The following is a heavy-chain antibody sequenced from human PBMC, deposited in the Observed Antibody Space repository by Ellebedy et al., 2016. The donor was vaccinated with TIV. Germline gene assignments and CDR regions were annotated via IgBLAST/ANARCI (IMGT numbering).Heavy chain of an antibody. CDR3: ARGRTMVRGVDY. D-gene: IGHD3-10*01. V-gene: IGHV1-18*04. CDR1: GYTFTSYG. J-gene: IGHJ4*02. Sequence: AASVKVSCKASGYTFTSYGITWVRQAPGQGLEWMGWISVYNGNTNYAQKLQGRVTMTTDTSTGTAYMELRSLRSDDTALYYCARGRTMVRGVDYWGQGTLVTVSS. CDR2: ISVYNGNT.